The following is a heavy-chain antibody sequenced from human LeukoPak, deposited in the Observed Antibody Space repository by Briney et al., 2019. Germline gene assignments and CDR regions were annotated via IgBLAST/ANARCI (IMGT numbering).Heavy chain of an antibody. D-gene: IGHD3-10*01. Sequence: GGSLRLSCAASGFTFSNYAMSWVRQAPGKGLEWISAVSGSGDRTYYAGSVKGRFTISRDNSKNIVYLRMNSLRAEDTVVYFCANSRGYGSGNLWGQGTLVTVSS. V-gene: IGHV3-23*01. J-gene: IGHJ4*02. CDR2: VSGSGDRT. CDR3: ANSRGYGSGNL. CDR1: GFTFSNYA.